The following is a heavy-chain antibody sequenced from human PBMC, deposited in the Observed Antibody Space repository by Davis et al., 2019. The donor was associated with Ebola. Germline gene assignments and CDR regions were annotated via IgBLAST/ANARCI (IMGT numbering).Heavy chain of an antibody. Sequence: SETLSLTCAVYGGSFSGYYWSWIRQPPGKGLEWIGEINHSGSTNYNPSLKSRVTISVDTSKNQFSLKLSSATAADTAVYYCARGPTYYYGMDVWGQGTTVTVSS. CDR3: ARGPTYYYGMDV. CDR2: INHSGST. CDR1: GGSFSGYY. J-gene: IGHJ6*02. V-gene: IGHV4-34*01.